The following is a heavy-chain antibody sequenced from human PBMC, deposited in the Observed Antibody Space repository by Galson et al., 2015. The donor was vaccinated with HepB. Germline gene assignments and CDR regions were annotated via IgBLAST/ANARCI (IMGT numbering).Heavy chain of an antibody. CDR1: GFTFSSYA. CDR3: AKDQGLRFLEWLSRGFDY. V-gene: IGHV3-23*01. J-gene: IGHJ4*02. CDR2: ISGSGGST. D-gene: IGHD3-3*01. Sequence: SLRLSCAASGFTFSSYAMSWVRQAPGKGLEWVSAISGSGGSTYYADSVKGRFTISRDNSKNTLYLQMNSLRAEDTAVYYCAKDQGLRFLEWLSRGFDYWGQGTLVIVSS.